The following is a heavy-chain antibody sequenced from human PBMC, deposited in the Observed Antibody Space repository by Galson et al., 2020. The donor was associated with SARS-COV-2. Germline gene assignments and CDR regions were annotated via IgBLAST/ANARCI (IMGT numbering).Heavy chain of an antibody. Sequence: TGGSLRLSCAASGFTFSSSWMHWVRQAPGKGLVWVSRINSDGSSTSYADSVKGRFTISRDNAKNTLYLQMNSLRAEDTAVYYCARVGTRSGWKYYFDYGAREPWSPSPQ. CDR2: INSDGSST. V-gene: IGHV3-74*01. J-gene: IGHJ4*02. CDR1: GFTFSSSW. D-gene: IGHD6-19*01. CDR3: ARVGTRSGWKYYFDY.